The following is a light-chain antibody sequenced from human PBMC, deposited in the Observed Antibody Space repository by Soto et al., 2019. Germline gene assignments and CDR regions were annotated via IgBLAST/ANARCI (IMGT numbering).Light chain of an antibody. CDR3: QAWDSNTVV. Sequence: SYELTQPPSVSVSPGQTASITCSGDKLGDKYACWYQQKPGQSPVLVLYQDRKRPSGIPERFSGSNSGNTATLTISGTQAMDEADYYCQAWDSNTVVFGGGTKVTVL. V-gene: IGLV3-1*01. CDR1: KLGDKY. J-gene: IGLJ2*01. CDR2: QDR.